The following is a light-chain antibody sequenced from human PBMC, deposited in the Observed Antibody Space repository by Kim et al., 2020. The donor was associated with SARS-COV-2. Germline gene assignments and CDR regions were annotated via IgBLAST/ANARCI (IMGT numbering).Light chain of an antibody. Sequence: SYELTQPSSVSVSPGQTARITCSGDVVAKKYARWFQQKPGQAPVLVIYKDSERPSGIPERFSGSSSGTTVTLTISGAQVEDEADYYCYSAADNNWVFGGGTQLTVL. CDR1: VVAKKY. J-gene: IGLJ3*02. V-gene: IGLV3-27*01. CDR3: YSAADNNWV. CDR2: KDS.